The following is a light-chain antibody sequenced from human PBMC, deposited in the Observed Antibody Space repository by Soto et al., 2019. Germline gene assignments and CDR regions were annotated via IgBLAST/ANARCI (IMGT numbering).Light chain of an antibody. Sequence: QYALTQPRSVSGSPGQPVTISCTGTRSDVGNYIYVSWYQHHPGKAPKLMIYDVSKRPSGVPDRFSASKSGNTASLTISGLQAEYEADYYCYSYAGSYTWVFGGGTKVTVL. J-gene: IGLJ3*02. CDR1: RSDVGNYIY. CDR2: DVS. CDR3: YSYAGSYTWV. V-gene: IGLV2-11*01.